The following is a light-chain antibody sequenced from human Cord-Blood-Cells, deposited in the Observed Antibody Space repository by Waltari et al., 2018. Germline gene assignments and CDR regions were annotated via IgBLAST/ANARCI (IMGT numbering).Light chain of an antibody. Sequence: EIVLTQSPATLSLSPGERATLSCGASKSVSSSYLAWYQQKPGLAPRLIIYDASSRATGIPDRFSGSGSGTDFTLTISRLEPEDFAVYYCQQYGSSPFTFGPGTKVDIK. V-gene: IGKV3D-20*01. CDR1: KSVSSSY. J-gene: IGKJ3*01. CDR3: QQYGSSPFT. CDR2: DAS.